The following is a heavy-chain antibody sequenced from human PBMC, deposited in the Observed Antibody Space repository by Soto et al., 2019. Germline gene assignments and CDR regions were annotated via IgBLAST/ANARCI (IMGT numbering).Heavy chain of an antibody. J-gene: IGHJ4*02. Sequence: QVQLQESGPGLVKPSETLSLTCVVSGGSLSSYYWSWIRQPPGKGLEWIGYIYYSGSTNYNPSLKXLVTIYVDTSQTHFSLKLSSVTAADTAVYYCAGTWVSANDSWGRGTLVTVSS. CDR1: GGSLSSYY. CDR2: IYYSGST. D-gene: IGHD3-16*01. V-gene: IGHV4-59*01. CDR3: AGTWVSANDS.